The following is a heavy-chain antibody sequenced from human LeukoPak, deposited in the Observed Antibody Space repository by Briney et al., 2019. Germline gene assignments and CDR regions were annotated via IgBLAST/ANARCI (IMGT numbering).Heavy chain of an antibody. CDR2: IYYSGST. CDR3: ARDRRTRFLEWLL. J-gene: IGHJ4*02. Sequence: SETLSLTCTVSGGSISSSSYYWGWIRQPPGKGLEWIGSIYYSGSTYYNSSLKSRVTISVDTSKNQFSLKLSSVTAADTAVYYCARDRRTRFLEWLLWGQGTLVTVSS. V-gene: IGHV4-39*07. CDR1: GGSISSSSYY. D-gene: IGHD3-3*01.